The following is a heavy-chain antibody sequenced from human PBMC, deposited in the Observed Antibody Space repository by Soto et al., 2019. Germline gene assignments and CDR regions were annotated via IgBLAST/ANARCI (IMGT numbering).Heavy chain of an antibody. V-gene: IGHV3-53*02. J-gene: IGHJ5*02. Sequence: EVQLVETGGGLIQPGGSLRLSCAASGFTVSSNYMSWVRQAPGKGLEWVSVIYSGGSTYYADSVKGRFTISRDNSKNTLYLQMNSLRAEDTAVYYCARDLRGDWFDPWGQGTLLTVSS. CDR3: ARDLRGDWFDP. CDR2: IYSGGST. CDR1: GFTVSSNY. D-gene: IGHD3-16*01.